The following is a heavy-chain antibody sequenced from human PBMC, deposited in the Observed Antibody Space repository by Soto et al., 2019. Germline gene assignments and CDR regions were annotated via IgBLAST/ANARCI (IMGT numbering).Heavy chain of an antibody. V-gene: IGHV2-5*02. Sequence: QITLKESGPTLVKPTQTLTLTCTFSGFSLSTSGVGVGWIRQPPGKALEWLALIYWDDDKRYSPSLKSRLTITKDTCKTQLVLTKPNMGPVDTATYACPLSYGSGGWNWFDPWGQGTLVTVSS. D-gene: IGHD3-10*01. J-gene: IGHJ5*02. CDR2: IYWDDDK. CDR1: GFSLSTSGVG. CDR3: PLSYGSGGWNWFDP.